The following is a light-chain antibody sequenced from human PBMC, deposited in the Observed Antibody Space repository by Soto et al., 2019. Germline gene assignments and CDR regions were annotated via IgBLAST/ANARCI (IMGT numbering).Light chain of an antibody. J-gene: IGLJ1*01. CDR2: RNN. CDR1: ISNIGSNP. CDR3: AAWDDRLSAYV. Sequence: QSLLTLPPSASGTPGRRVTISCSGGISNIGSNPVNWHQHLPGTAPKLLVYRNNQRPSGVPDRFSDSKSGTSAFLAISGLRSEDEADYYCAAWDDRLSAYVFGTGTKVTVL. V-gene: IGLV1-47*01.